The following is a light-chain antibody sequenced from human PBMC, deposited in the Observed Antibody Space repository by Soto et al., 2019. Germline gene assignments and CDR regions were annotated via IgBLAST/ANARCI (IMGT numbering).Light chain of an antibody. J-gene: IGKJ1*01. CDR1: QSVSNSY. Sequence: SVLTQSPGTVSLSPGERATLSCRASQSVSNSYLAWYQQKPGQAPRLLIFGASRRATGIPDRFSGSGSGTDFTLTISRLEPEDFAVYYCQRYGDSPRWAFGQGTKVEIK. CDR3: QRYGDSPRWA. CDR2: GAS. V-gene: IGKV3-20*01.